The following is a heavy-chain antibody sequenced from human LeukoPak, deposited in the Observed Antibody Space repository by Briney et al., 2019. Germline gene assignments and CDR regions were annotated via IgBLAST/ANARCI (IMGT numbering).Heavy chain of an antibody. D-gene: IGHD1-26*01. CDR2: IFYSGST. CDR1: GGSFSGYY. CDR3: AREAYSGSYYDY. Sequence: PSETLSLTCAVYGGSFSGYYWSWIRQPPGKGLEWIGYIFYSGSTKYNPSLKSRVTISVDTSRNQVSLKLSSVTAADTAVYYCAREAYSGSYYDYWGQGTLVTVSS. V-gene: IGHV4-59*01. J-gene: IGHJ4*02.